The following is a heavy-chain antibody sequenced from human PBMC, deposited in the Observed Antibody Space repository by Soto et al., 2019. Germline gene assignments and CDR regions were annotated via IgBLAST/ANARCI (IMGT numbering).Heavy chain of an antibody. V-gene: IGHV4-39*01. D-gene: IGHD3-9*01. CDR1: GGSISSSSYY. J-gene: IGHJ5*02. CDR3: ARHISWLYNWFDP. Sequence: PSETLSLTCTVSGGSISSSSYYWGWIRQPPGKGLEWIGSIYYSGSTYYNPSLKSRVTISVDTSKNQFSLKLSSVTAADTAVYYCARHISWLYNWFDPWGQGTLVTVSS. CDR2: IYYSGST.